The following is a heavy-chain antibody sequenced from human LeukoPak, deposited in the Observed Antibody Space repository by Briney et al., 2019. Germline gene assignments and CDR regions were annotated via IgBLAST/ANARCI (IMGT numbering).Heavy chain of an antibody. J-gene: IGHJ5*02. D-gene: IGHD2-2*01. CDR2: IYTSGST. Sequence: PSETLSPTCTVSGGSISSYYWSWIRQPAGKGLEWIGRIYTSGSTNYNPSLKSRVTMSVDTSKNQFSLKLSSVTAADTAVYYCAREPPPRYCSSTSCPHNWFDPWGQGTLVTVSS. CDR3: AREPPPRYCSSTSCPHNWFDP. V-gene: IGHV4-4*07. CDR1: GGSISSYY.